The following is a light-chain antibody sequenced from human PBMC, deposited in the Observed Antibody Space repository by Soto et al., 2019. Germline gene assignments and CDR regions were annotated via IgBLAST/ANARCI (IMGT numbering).Light chain of an antibody. V-gene: IGKV1-5*01. CDR1: QSISSW. J-gene: IGKJ3*01. CDR2: DAS. CDR3: QQYNSYQFT. Sequence: DIQMTQSPSTLSASVGDRVTISCRASQSISSWLAWYQQKPGKAPKLLIYDASSVESGVPSRFSGSGSGTEFTLTISSLQPDDFATYYCQQYNSYQFTFGPGTKVDIK.